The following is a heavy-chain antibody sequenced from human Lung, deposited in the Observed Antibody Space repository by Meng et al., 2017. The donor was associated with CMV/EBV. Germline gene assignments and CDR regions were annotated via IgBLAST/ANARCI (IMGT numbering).Heavy chain of an antibody. Sequence: GESXKISCAASGFTFDDYGMSWVRQAPGKGLEWVSGINWNGSSTGYADSVKGRFTTSRDNAKNSLYLQMNSLRAEDTALYHCARGAGTAMAPAGYWGQGTXVTVSS. CDR1: GFTFDDYG. J-gene: IGHJ4*02. CDR3: ARGAGTAMAPAGY. V-gene: IGHV3-20*01. D-gene: IGHD5-18*01. CDR2: INWNGSST.